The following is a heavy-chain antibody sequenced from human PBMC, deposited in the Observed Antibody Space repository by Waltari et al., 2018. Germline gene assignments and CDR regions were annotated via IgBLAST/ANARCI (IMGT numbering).Heavy chain of an antibody. V-gene: IGHV4-39*01. Sequence: QLQLQESGPGLVKPSETLSLTCTVSGGSISSSSYYWGWIRQPPGKGLEWIVSIYYSGSTYYNPSLKSRVTISVDTSKNQFSLKLSSVTAADTAVYYCARHLARRDTYYDFWSGYTFDYWGQGTLVTVSS. J-gene: IGHJ4*02. CDR2: IYYSGST. D-gene: IGHD3-3*01. CDR1: GGSISSSSYY. CDR3: ARHLARRDTYYDFWSGYTFDY.